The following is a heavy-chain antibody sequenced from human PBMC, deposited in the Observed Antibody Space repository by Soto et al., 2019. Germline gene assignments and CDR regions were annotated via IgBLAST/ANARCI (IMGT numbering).Heavy chain of an antibody. CDR3: AHRGYMYGNWDHGYFDY. V-gene: IGHV2-5*02. CDR2: IYWDDDK. Sequence: QITLKESGPTRVKPTQTLALTCTFSGFALTTSGVGVGWIRKTPGKALEWLAVIYWDDDKRYNPSLKNRLTITKDTSKNQVVLIMADMDPVDTATYFCAHRGYMYGNWDHGYFDYWGQGTLVTVS. J-gene: IGHJ4*02. D-gene: IGHD5-18*01. CDR1: GFALTTSGVG.